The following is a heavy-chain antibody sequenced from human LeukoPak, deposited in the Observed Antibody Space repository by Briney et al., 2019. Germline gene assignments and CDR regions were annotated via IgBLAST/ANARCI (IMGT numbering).Heavy chain of an antibody. CDR2: IDGSGDTI. CDR1: GFTFSDYS. CDR3: SRRFDC. J-gene: IGHJ4*02. Sequence: PGESLRLSCAASGFTFSDYSMNWVRQAPGKGLEWVSYIDGSGDTIYYADSVKGRFTISRYNAKNSLDLQMNSLRDEDTAVYYCSRRFDCWGQGTLVTVSS. V-gene: IGHV3-48*02.